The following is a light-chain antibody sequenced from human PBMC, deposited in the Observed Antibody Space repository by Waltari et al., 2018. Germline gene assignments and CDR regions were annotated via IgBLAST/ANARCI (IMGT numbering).Light chain of an antibody. CDR3: QQYDQWPPAT. J-gene: IGKJ1*01. CDR1: QSVSSN. V-gene: IGKV3-15*01. Sequence: IMMTQSPATLSVSPGARATLSCRASQSVSSNLVWYQQKPGQAPRLLIYAAFTRATGVPDRFSGGGSGTHFTLTIRSLQSEDFAVYYCQQYDQWPPATLGHGTRVEIK. CDR2: AAF.